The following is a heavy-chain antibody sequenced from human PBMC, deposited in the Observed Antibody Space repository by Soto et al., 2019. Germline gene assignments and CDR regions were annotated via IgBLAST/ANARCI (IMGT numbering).Heavy chain of an antibody. CDR1: GGTFSSYA. J-gene: IGHJ4*02. Sequence: QVQLVQSGAEVKKPGSSVKVSCKASGGTFSSYAISWVRQAPGQGLEWMGGIIPIFGTANYAQKFQGRVTITADESTSTAYMELSSLRSEDTAVYYCARQAPYCGGDWQGRSFDYWGQGTLVTVSS. CDR2: IIPIFGTA. CDR3: ARQAPYCGGDWQGRSFDY. V-gene: IGHV1-69*01. D-gene: IGHD2-21*02.